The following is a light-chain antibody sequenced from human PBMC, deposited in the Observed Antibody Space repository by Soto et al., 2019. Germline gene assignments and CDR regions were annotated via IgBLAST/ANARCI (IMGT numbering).Light chain of an antibody. CDR3: QQYGSSPPTWT. Sequence: EILLTQSPGTLSLSPGERATLSCRASQSVSSSYLAWYQQKPGQAPRLLIYGASSRATGIPDRFSGSGSGTDFTLTLSRLEPEDFAVYYCQQYGSSPPTWTFGQGTKVDIK. V-gene: IGKV3-20*01. CDR2: GAS. CDR1: QSVSSSY. J-gene: IGKJ1*01.